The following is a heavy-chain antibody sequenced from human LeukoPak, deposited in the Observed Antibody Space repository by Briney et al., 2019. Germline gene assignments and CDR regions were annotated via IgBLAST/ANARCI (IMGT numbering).Heavy chain of an antibody. CDR1: GGSISTYY. V-gene: IGHV4-59*01. CDR2: IHYSGST. J-gene: IGHJ2*01. D-gene: IGHD4/OR15-4a*01. Sequence: SETLSLTCTVSGGSISTYYWSWIRQPPGKGLEWIAYIHYSGSTNYNPSLRSRVTISVDTSKNQFSLKLSSVTAADTAVYYCARGLTSSDWYFDLWGRGTLVTVSS. CDR3: ARGLTSSDWYFDL.